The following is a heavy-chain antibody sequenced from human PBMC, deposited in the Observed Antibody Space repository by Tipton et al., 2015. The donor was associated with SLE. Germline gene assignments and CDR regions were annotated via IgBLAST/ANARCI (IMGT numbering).Heavy chain of an antibody. CDR1: GGSVRSSDYY. Sequence: TLSLTCTVSGGSVRSSDYYWGWIRQPPGKGLEWIATIYYNGATQYNPSLRSRVTISVDTSKNQFSLTLNSVTAADTALYFCARRLYGYDTWGQGTLVTVSS. V-gene: IGHV4-39*07. CDR2: IYYNGAT. D-gene: IGHD2-2*02. J-gene: IGHJ5*02. CDR3: ARRLYGYDT.